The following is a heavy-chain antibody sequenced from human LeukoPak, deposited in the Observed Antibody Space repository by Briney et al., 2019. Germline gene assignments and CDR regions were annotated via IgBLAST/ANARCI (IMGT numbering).Heavy chain of an antibody. V-gene: IGHV4-39*01. Sequence: SETLSLTCTVSGGSISSSTHYWGWIRQPPGGGLEWIGTIYYSGSTYYNPSLKSRATSSVDTSKNQFSLKLGSVTAADTAVYYCVSQTYGSGSYYNLDCWGQGTLVTVSS. D-gene: IGHD3-10*01. CDR1: GGSISSSTHY. CDR2: IYYSGST. CDR3: VSQTYGSGSYYNLDC. J-gene: IGHJ4*02.